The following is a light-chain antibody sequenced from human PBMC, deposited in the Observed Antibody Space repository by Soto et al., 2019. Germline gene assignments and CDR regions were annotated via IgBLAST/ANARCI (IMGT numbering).Light chain of an antibody. J-gene: IGKJ1*01. CDR3: QHYDSPSWT. CDR1: QDISSY. Sequence: SKSSLSASVGDSATITCRASQDISSYLGWYQQKPGKAPKLLIYTASSLQSGVPSRFSGSGSGTDFTLTISSLQPEDFATYSCQHYDSPSWTFGQGTKVDIK. V-gene: IGKV1-39*01. CDR2: TAS.